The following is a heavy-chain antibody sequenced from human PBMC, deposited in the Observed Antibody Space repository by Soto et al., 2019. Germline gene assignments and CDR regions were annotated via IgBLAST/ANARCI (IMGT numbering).Heavy chain of an antibody. Sequence: EVQLLESGGGLVQPGGSLRLSCAASGFTFSSYAMSWVRQAPGKGLEWVSAISGSCGSTYYADSVKGRFTISRDNSKNTLYLQMNSLRAEDTAVYYCANLGYCSGGSCYSRVDYWGQGTLVTVSS. CDR2: ISGSCGST. CDR3: ANLGYCSGGSCYSRVDY. V-gene: IGHV3-23*01. J-gene: IGHJ4*02. D-gene: IGHD2-15*01. CDR1: GFTFSSYA.